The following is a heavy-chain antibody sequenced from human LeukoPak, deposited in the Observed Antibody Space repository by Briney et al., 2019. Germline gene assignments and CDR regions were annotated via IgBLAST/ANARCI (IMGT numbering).Heavy chain of an antibody. V-gene: IGHV3-30-3*01. Sequence: GGSLRLSCAASGFTFSSYAMHWVRQAPGKGLEWVAVISYDGSNKYYADSVKGRFTISRDNSKNTLYLQMNSLRAEDTAVYYCASDLYYDILTGPLGYWGQGTLVTVSS. J-gene: IGHJ4*02. CDR3: ASDLYYDILTGPLGY. CDR2: ISYDGSNK. D-gene: IGHD3-9*01. CDR1: GFTFSSYA.